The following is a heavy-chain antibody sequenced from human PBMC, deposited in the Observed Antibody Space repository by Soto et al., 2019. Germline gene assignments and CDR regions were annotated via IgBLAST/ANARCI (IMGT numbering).Heavy chain of an antibody. CDR3: AKDGVAGTTRGNWFYP. J-gene: IGHJ5*02. V-gene: IGHV3-9*01. D-gene: IGHD1-7*01. CDR1: GFTFDDYA. CDR2: ISWNSGSI. Sequence: EVQLVESGGGLVQPGRSLRLSCAASGFTFDDYAMHWVRQAPGKGLEWVSGISWNSGSIGYADSVKGRFTISRDNAKNFLYLQMNSLRAEDTALYYCAKDGVAGTTRGNWFYPWGQGSLVIVSS.